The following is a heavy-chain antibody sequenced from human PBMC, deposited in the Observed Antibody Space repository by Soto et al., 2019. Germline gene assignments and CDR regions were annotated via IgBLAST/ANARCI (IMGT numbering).Heavy chain of an antibody. D-gene: IGHD1-1*01. Sequence: QVQLVESGGGVVQPGRSLRLSCAASGFTFSTYCMHWVRQGPGKGLEWVSVISYDGVNKYYADSVKRRFTIARDNSKNTLYLHMNSLRAEDTAVYECSKSVYSWNYGFLDYWGQGTMVTVSS. CDR1: GFTFSTYC. CDR2: ISYDGVNK. J-gene: IGHJ4*02. CDR3: SKSVYSWNYGFLDY. V-gene: IGHV3-30*18.